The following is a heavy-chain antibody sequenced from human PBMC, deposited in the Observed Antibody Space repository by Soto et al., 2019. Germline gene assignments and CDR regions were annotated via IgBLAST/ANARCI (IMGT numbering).Heavy chain of an antibody. V-gene: IGHV3-33*01. CDR3: ARGWQQLNWFDP. J-gene: IGHJ5*02. CDR2: IWYDGSNK. D-gene: IGHD6-13*01. Sequence: GGSLRLSCAASGFTFSSYGMHWVRQAPGKGLEWVAVIWYDGSNKYYADSVKGRFTISRDNSKNTLYLQMNSLRAEDTAVYCCARGWQQLNWFDPWGQGTLVTVSS. CDR1: GFTFSSYG.